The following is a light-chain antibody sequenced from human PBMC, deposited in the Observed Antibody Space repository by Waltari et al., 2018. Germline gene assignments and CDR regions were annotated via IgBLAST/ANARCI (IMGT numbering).Light chain of an antibody. V-gene: IGLV1-47*01. CDR1: NSNIGRNS. J-gene: IGLJ1*01. Sequence: QSVLTQPPSTSGTPGQTVTISCSGTNSNIGRNSVFWYQQLPGTAPKLLIYRDNQVPSGVPARFSASKSGTSAALAIRGLRSEDEADYYCAAWDDSLSVTYVFGSGTRVTV. CDR2: RDN. CDR3: AAWDDSLSVTYV.